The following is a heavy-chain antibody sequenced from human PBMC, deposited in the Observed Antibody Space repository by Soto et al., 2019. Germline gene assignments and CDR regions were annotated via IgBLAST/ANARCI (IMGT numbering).Heavy chain of an antibody. CDR2: VSYSGST. CDR1: GVSINSDNSY. V-gene: IGHV4-39*01. J-gene: IGHJ4*02. Sequence: SETLSLTCTVSGVSINSDNSYWGWIRQPPGKGLEWIGTVSYSGSTYYNPSLKSRVTISLDTSKNQFSLKLISVTAADTAVYYCARQPPPMIVVVYFDYWGQGTLVTVSS. D-gene: IGHD3-22*01. CDR3: ARQPPPMIVVVYFDY.